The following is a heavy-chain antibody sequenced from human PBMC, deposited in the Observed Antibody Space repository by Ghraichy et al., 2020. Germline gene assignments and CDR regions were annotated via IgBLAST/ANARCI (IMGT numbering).Heavy chain of an antibody. D-gene: IGHD1/OR15-1a*01. V-gene: IGHV3-23*01. CDR3: AKDSAVEQYNWFDP. J-gene: IGHJ5*02. Sequence: GGSLRLSCTASGFTFRSYAMSWVRQAPGKGLEWVSGISGSGFSIYYADSVKGRFTISRDNSRNTFYLQMNSLRADDTALYYCAKDSAVEQYNWFDPWGQGTLVTVSS. CDR1: GFTFRSYA. CDR2: ISGSGFSI.